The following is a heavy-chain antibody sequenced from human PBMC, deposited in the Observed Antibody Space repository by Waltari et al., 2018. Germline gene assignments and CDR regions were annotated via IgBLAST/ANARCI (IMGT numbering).Heavy chain of an antibody. J-gene: IGHJ6*03. CDR3: ARGTRITMVRGVITYYYYYYMDV. CDR1: GGTFSSYA. D-gene: IGHD3-10*01. V-gene: IGHV1-69*01. Sequence: QVQLVQSGAEVKKPGSSVEVSGKASGGTFSSYAISWVRQAPGEGLEWMGGIIRIFGTANYAQKFQGRVKITEEESTSTAYMELSSLRSEDTAVYYCARGTRITMVRGVITYYYYYYMDVWGKGTTVTVSS. CDR2: IIRIFGTA.